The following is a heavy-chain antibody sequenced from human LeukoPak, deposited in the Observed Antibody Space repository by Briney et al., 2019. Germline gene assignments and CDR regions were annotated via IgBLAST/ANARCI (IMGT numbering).Heavy chain of an antibody. CDR3: ARDRPGSDAGFDY. D-gene: IGHD1-26*01. CDR2: IYSGGST. Sequence: GGSLRLSCAAAGFTVSSNYMSWVRQAPGKGLEWVSVIYSGGSTYYADSVKGRFTISRDNSKNTLYLQMNSLRAEDTAVYYCARDRPGSDAGFDYWGQGTLVTVSS. V-gene: IGHV3-53*01. J-gene: IGHJ4*02. CDR1: GFTVSSNY.